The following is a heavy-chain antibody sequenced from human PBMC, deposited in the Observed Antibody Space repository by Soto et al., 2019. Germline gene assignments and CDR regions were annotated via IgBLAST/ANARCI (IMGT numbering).Heavy chain of an antibody. Sequence: EAQLVESGGGVVRPGGSLRLSCAASGFTFDDYGLSWVRQAPGKGLEWVSGINWNGDTTSFADSVKGRFTISRDNAENSLFLQMHGXTXXXXAXXXXXXXXXXXXXXXXGADLWGRGTLVTVSS. V-gene: IGHV3-20*01. J-gene: IGHJ2*01. CDR2: INWNGDTT. CDR1: GFTFDDYG. CDR3: XXXXXXXXXXXXGADL.